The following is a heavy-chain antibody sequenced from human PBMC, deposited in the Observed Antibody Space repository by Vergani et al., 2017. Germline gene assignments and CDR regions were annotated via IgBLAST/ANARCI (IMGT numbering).Heavy chain of an antibody. Sequence: EVQLVESGGGLVQPGGSLRLSCVGAGLSFSNYNMNWVRQAPGKGLEWVSYISGSSNTIYYADSARGRFTISRDNAKNSLYLQMNSLRAEDTAIYYCARHGDPRGGMDVWGQGTAVTVSS. V-gene: IGHV3-48*01. J-gene: IGHJ6*02. CDR2: ISGSSNTI. CDR3: ARHGDPRGGMDV. CDR1: GLSFSNYN. D-gene: IGHD4-17*01.